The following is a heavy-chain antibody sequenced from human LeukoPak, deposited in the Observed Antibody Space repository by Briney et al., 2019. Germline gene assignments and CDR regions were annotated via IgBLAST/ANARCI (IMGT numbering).Heavy chain of an antibody. J-gene: IGHJ6*02. Sequence: GGSLRLSCAASGFTFSSYGMHWVRQAPGKGLEWVAVIWYDGSNKYYADSVKGRFTISRDNSKNTLYLQMNSLRAEDTAVYYCARDGPLHYDILTGYYTVAGMDVWGQGTTVTVSS. CDR1: GFTFSSYG. CDR3: ARDGPLHYDILTGYYTVAGMDV. D-gene: IGHD3-9*01. V-gene: IGHV3-33*01. CDR2: IWYDGSNK.